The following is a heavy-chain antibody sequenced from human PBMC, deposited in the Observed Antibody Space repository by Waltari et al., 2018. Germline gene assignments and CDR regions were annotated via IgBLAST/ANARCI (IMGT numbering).Heavy chain of an antibody. D-gene: IGHD2-2*01. CDR2: IIPVFGTA. J-gene: IGHJ6*02. V-gene: IGHV1-69*01. Sequence: QVRLVQSGAEVKKPGSSVKVSCKAFGGSFSSYSINLVRQAPGQGLEWMGGIIPVFGTANYAQKFQDRLAITADESTSTAYMELSSLRSEDTAAYYCTTSSYCGTTTCYQYYGMDVWGQGTTVTVSS. CDR1: GGSFSSYS. CDR3: TTSSYCGTTTCYQYYGMDV.